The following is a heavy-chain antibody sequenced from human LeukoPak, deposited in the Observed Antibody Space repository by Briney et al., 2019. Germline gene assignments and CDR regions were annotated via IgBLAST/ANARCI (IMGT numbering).Heavy chain of an antibody. D-gene: IGHD3-3*01. CDR1: GFSFSSYA. Sequence: GGSLRLSCAASGFSFSSYAMSWVRQAPGKGLEWVSFISGPGGSTSYAYSVKGRFTISRDNSKNTLYLQLNSLRAEDTAVYYCAKGSSYDFWSGYTLDYWGQGTLVTVSS. CDR3: AKGSSYDFWSGYTLDY. CDR2: ISGPGGST. V-gene: IGHV3-23*01. J-gene: IGHJ4*02.